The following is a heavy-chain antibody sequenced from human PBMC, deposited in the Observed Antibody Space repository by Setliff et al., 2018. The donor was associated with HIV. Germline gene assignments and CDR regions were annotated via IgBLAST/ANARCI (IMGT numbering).Heavy chain of an antibody. D-gene: IGHD2-21*01. CDR2: VHSSGSF. CDR3: ARQDIFYFDS. J-gene: IGHJ4*02. Sequence: SETLSLTCTVSGGSISGSTYWTWIRQPAGKGLEWIGRVHSSGSFNYNPSLRSRIIISVDPSKNQLSLHLTSVTAADTAVYYCARQDIFYFDSWGQGTLVTVSS. CDR1: GGSISGSTY. V-gene: IGHV4-4*07.